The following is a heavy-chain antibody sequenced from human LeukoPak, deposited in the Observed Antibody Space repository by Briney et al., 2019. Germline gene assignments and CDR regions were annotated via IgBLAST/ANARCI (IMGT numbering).Heavy chain of an antibody. CDR1: GFTFSSYA. Sequence: PGGSLRLSCAASGFTFSSYAMSWVRQAPGKGLEWVSAISGSGGSTYYADSVKDRFTISRDNSKNTLYLQMNSLRAEDTAVYYCAKDSVFGVYYYYYGMDVWGQGTTVTVSS. CDR3: AKDSVFGVYYYYYGMDV. D-gene: IGHD3-3*01. J-gene: IGHJ6*02. CDR2: ISGSGGST. V-gene: IGHV3-23*01.